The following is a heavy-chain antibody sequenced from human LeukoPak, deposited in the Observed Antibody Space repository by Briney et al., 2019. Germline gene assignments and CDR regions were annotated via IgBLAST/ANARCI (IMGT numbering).Heavy chain of an antibody. J-gene: IGHJ6*03. Sequence: PGGPLKLSCAASGLTFIIHGMPWAGRAQARGRGWVAFIRNEGSNKYYADSVKGRFTISRDNSKNTLYQQMNSLRAEDTAVYYCAKDGTMVRGLIILNIGDHYYMDVWGKGTTVTVSS. CDR3: AKDGTMVRGLIILNIGDHYYMDV. CDR2: IRNEGSNK. V-gene: IGHV3-30*02. D-gene: IGHD3-10*01. CDR1: GLTFIIHG.